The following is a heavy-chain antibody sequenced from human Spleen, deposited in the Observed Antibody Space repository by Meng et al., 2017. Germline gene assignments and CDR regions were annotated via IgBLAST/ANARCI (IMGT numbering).Heavy chain of an antibody. CDR1: GFTFSTYA. Sequence: GGSLRLSCAASGFTFSTYAMNWVRQAPGKGLEWVSSISASSTYIYYADSLKGRFTISRDNAKNSLYLQMNSLRTEDTALYYCAKDRGSGSYFPYYYGMDVWGQGTTVTVSS. J-gene: IGHJ6*02. D-gene: IGHD1-26*01. CDR3: AKDRGSGSYFPYYYGMDV. V-gene: IGHV3-21*04. CDR2: ISASSTYI.